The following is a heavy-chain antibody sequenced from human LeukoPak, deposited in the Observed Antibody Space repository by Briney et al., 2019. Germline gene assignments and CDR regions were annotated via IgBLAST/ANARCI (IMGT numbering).Heavy chain of an antibody. CDR2: IYYSGST. D-gene: IGHD3-10*01. J-gene: IGHJ4*02. V-gene: IGHV4-39*01. CDR3: ARLREEYYGSGRDLLMIDY. CDR1: GGSISSSRYY. Sequence: SETLSLTCTVSGGSISSSRYYWGWICQPPGKGLEWIGNIYYSGSTYYNPSLKSRVTISVDTSKNQFSLKLSSVTAADTAVYYCARLREEYYGSGRDLLMIDYWGQGTLVTVSS.